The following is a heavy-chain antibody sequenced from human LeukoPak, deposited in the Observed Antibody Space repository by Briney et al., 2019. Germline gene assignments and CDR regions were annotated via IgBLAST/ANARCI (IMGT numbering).Heavy chain of an antibody. J-gene: IGHJ4*02. Sequence: PGGSLRLSCAASGFTFSSYWMSWVRQAPGKGLEWVANIKQDGSEKYYVDSVKGRFTISRDNAKNSLYLQMNSLRVEDTAVYYCARDLGLWFGEIGNWGQGTLVTVSS. D-gene: IGHD3-10*01. CDR1: GFTFSSYW. V-gene: IGHV3-7*01. CDR2: IKQDGSEK. CDR3: ARDLGLWFGEIGN.